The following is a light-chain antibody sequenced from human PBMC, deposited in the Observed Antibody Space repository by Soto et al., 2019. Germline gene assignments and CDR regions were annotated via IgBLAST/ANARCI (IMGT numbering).Light chain of an antibody. CDR3: QQASSSPPT. CDR1: EDISKW. CDR2: AAS. J-gene: IGKJ5*01. V-gene: IGKV1-12*01. Sequence: DIQMTQSPSSVSASVGDRVTITCRASEDISKWVAWYQQKPGKAPQLLIYAASRLESGSPSRFSGSGSGTDFSLTISSLQPEDFAIYYCQQASSSPPTFGQGTRLEIK.